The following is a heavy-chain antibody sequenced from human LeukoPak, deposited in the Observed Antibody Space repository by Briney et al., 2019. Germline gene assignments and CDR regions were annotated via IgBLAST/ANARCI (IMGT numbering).Heavy chain of an antibody. J-gene: IGHJ2*01. CDR2: IYTSGST. CDR3: ARQVGNGYWYFDL. V-gene: IGHV4-61*02. D-gene: IGHD1-1*01. Sequence: PSQTLSLTCTVSGGSISSGSYYWSWIRQPPGKGLEWIGRIYTSGSTNYNPSLKSRVTISLDTSKNQFSLKLSSVTAADTAVYYCARQVGNGYWYFDLWGRGTLVTVSS. CDR1: GGSISSGSYY.